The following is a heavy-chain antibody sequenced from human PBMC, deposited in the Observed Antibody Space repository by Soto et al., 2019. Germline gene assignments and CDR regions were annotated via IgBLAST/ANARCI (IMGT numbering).Heavy chain of an antibody. V-gene: IGHV3-23*01. CDR1: GFTFSSYV. J-gene: IGHJ4*02. CDR2: ISDSGDSR. Sequence: EVQLLVSGGGLVQPGGSLRLSCAASGFTFSSYVVCWVRQAPGKGLEWVSSISDSGDSRYYTDSVKGRFTISRDNSKNTLYLQMNSLRAEDTAVYYCATYGVPDYWGQGTLVTVSS. CDR3: ATYGVPDY. D-gene: IGHD4-17*01.